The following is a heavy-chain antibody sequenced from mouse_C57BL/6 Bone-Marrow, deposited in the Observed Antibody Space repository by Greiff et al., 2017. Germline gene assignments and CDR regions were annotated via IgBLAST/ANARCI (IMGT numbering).Heavy chain of an antibody. Sequence: VQLQQSGPGLVKPAPSVTITCKVSGYSFTDYNMNWVKQSNGKSLEWIGVINPNYGTTSYNQKFKGKVTLTVDQSSSTAYMQLNGLTSEDSAVYYCARNYGSSYWYFGVWGTGTTVTVSS. D-gene: IGHD1-1*01. V-gene: IGHV1-39*01. CDR2: INPNYGTT. CDR3: ARNYGSSYWYFGV. J-gene: IGHJ1*03. CDR1: GYSFTDYN.